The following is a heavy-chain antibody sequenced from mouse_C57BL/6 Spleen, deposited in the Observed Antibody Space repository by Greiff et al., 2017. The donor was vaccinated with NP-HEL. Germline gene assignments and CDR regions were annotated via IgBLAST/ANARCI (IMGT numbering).Heavy chain of an antibody. Sequence: EVQLQQSGAELVRPGASVKLSCTASGFNIKDYYMHWVKQRPEQGLEWIGRIDPEDGDTAYAPKFQGKATMTADTSSNTAYLQLSSLTSEDTAVYYCTNDYGAMDYWGQGTSVTVSS. CDR3: TNDYGAMDY. CDR2: IDPEDGDT. CDR1: GFNIKDYY. J-gene: IGHJ4*01. V-gene: IGHV14-1*01.